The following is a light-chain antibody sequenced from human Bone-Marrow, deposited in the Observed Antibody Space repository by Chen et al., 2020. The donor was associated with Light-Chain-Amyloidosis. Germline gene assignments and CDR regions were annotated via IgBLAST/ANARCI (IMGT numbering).Light chain of an antibody. CDR3: LAYASTSAYV. V-gene: IGLV2-14*01. CDR2: DVI. Sequence: QSALTQPASVSGSPGQAITISCTGTSSAVGDYDHVPWYQQHPGQAPKLMIFDVINRPSGVSKRFSGYKSGNTAPLTISGLQAQDEADYYCLAYASTSAYVIGTGTKVTVL. J-gene: IGLJ1*01. CDR1: SSAVGDYDH.